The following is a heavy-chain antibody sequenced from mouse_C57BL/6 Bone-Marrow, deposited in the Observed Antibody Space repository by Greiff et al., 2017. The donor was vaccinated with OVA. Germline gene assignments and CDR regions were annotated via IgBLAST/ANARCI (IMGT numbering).Heavy chain of an antibody. J-gene: IGHJ3*01. CDR1: GFTFSDAC. D-gene: IGHD1-1*01. CDR3: TAYYYGSSY. CDR2: IRNKANTHAT. Sequence: DVKLVESGGGLVQPGGSMTLSCAASGFTFSDACMDWVRQSPEKGLEWVAEIRNKANTHATYYAVSVIGRFTISRNESKRSVYRQKSSLRAEDTGIYYCTAYYYGSSYWGQGTLVTVSA. V-gene: IGHV6-6*01.